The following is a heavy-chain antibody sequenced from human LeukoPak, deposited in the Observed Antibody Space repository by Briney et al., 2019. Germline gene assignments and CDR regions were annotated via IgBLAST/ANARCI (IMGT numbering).Heavy chain of an antibody. CDR2: ISYSGST. J-gene: IGHJ5*02. V-gene: IGHV4-59*01. CDR3: ARAKRVTIFGVVIPFDP. Sequence: SETLSLTCTVSGGSISSYYWSWIRQPPGKGLEWIGYISYSGSTNYNPSLKSRVTISVDTSKNQFSLKLSSMTAADTAVYYCARAKRVTIFGVVIPFDPWGQGTLVTVSS. D-gene: IGHD3-3*01. CDR1: GGSISSYY.